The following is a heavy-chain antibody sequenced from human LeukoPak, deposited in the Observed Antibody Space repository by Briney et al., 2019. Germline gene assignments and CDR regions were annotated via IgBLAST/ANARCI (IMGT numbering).Heavy chain of an antibody. CDR3: AKDNDWAHTRGGIGY. D-gene: IGHD3-9*01. CDR2: ISWNSGSI. CDR1: GFTFDDYA. V-gene: IGHV3-9*03. J-gene: IGHJ4*02. Sequence: PGRSLRLSCAASGFTFDDYAMHWVRQAPGKGLEWVSGISWNSGSIGYADSVKGRFTISRDNAKNSLYLQMNSLRAEDMALYYCAKDNDWAHTRGGIGYWGQGTLVTVSS.